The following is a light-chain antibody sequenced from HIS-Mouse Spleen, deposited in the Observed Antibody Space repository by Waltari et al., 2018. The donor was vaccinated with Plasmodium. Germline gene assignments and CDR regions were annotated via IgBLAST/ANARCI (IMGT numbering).Light chain of an antibody. J-gene: IGKJ1*01. V-gene: IGKV1-39*01. CDR2: AAS. CDR1: QSISSY. Sequence: DIQMTQSQSSLSASVGDRVTITCRASQSISSYLNWYQQKPGKAPKLLIYAASRLQSGVPSRFSGSGSGTDFTLTISSLQPEDFATYYCQQSYSTWTFGQGTKVEIK. CDR3: QQSYSTWT.